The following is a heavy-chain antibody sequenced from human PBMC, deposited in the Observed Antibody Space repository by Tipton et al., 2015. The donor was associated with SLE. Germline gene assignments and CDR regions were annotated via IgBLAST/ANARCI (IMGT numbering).Heavy chain of an antibody. Sequence: GSLRLSCAIDGGSFSGYYWSWVRQAPGKGLEWVSGIVDSGANTYYADSVEGRFTISRDNSKNTLRLQMNSLRAEDTAIYYCAKEVGTVGIPLFDFWGQGVLVIVSS. CDR3: AKEVGTVGIPLFDF. D-gene: IGHD2-21*01. CDR2: IVDSGANT. V-gene: IGHV3-23*01. CDR1: GGSFSGYY. J-gene: IGHJ4*02.